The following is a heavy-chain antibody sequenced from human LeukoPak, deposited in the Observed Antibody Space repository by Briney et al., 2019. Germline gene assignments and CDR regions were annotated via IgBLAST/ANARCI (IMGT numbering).Heavy chain of an antibody. J-gene: IGHJ4*02. Sequence: GGSLRLSCAASGFTFSSYAMSWVRQAPGKGLEWVSAISGNGDNTYYADSVKGRFTISRDNSKNTLYLQMNSLRAEDTAVYYCAKDYCSGGSCYYFDYWGQGTLVTVSS. V-gene: IGHV3-23*01. D-gene: IGHD2-15*01. CDR1: GFTFSSYA. CDR2: ISGNGDNT. CDR3: AKDYCSGGSCYYFDY.